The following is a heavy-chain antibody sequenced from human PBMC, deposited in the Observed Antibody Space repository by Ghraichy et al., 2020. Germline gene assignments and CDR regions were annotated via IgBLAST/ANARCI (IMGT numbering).Heavy chain of an antibody. V-gene: IGHV3-11*01. Sequence: SCAASGFTFSDYYMSWIRQAPGKGLEWVSYISNSGRTIYYADSVKGRFTISRDNAKNSLYLQMNSLRAEDTAVYYCARGYCSNTSCLRGRYYYGMDVWGQGTTVTVSS. CDR3: ARGYCSNTSCLRGRYYYGMDV. D-gene: IGHD2-2*01. CDR1: GFTFSDYY. J-gene: IGHJ6*02. CDR2: ISNSGRTI.